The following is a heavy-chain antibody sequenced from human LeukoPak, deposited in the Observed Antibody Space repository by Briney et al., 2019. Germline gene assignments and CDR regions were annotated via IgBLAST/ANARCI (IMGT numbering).Heavy chain of an antibody. CDR1: GFTFSSYA. D-gene: IGHD5-12*01. Sequence: GGSLRLSCAASGFTFSSYAMSWVRQAPGKGLEWVANIKQDGGEKYYVNSVKGRFTISRDNAKNSLFLEMNRLRADDTALYYCARDKRGWDVAYYFDYWGQGVLVTVSS. CDR2: IKQDGGEK. J-gene: IGHJ4*02. V-gene: IGHV3-7*01. CDR3: ARDKRGWDVAYYFDY.